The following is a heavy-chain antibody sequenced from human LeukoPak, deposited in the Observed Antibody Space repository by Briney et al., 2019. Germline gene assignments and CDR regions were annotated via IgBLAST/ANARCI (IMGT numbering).Heavy chain of an antibody. CDR1: GFTFSSYA. J-gene: IGHJ6*02. CDR2: ISYDGSNK. V-gene: IGHV3-30-3*01. Sequence: GRSLRPSCAASGFTFSSYAMHWVRQAPGKGLEWVAVISYDGSNKYYADSVKGRFTISRDNSKNTLYLQMNSLRAEDTAVYYCAREHNTYYDFWSGYSYGMDVWGQGTTVTVSS. D-gene: IGHD3-3*01. CDR3: AREHNTYYDFWSGYSYGMDV.